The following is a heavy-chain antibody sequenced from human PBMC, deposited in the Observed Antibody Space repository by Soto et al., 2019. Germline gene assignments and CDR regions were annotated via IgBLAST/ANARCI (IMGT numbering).Heavy chain of an antibody. J-gene: IGHJ5*02. V-gene: IGHV1-2*02. CDR1: GYIFTDYY. CDR2: INPNSGGT. D-gene: IGHD2-21*01. Sequence: ASVKVSCKASGYIFTDYYIHWIRQAPGQGLERMGWINPNSGGTNDAQKFQGRVSMTTDTLSNTAYMELSSLRSDDTAVYYCAIPYCGTYSFTNWLVPWGQGPRVTIGS. CDR3: AIPYCGTYSFTNWLVP.